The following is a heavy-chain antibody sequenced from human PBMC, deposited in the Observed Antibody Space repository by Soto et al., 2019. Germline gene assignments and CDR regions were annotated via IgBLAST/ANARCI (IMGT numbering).Heavy chain of an antibody. CDR3: ARERKFDFWRKGLDV. D-gene: IGHD3-3*01. V-gene: IGHV1-8*01. Sequence: GASVKVSCKASGYTFTTYDINWVRQAPGQGLEWLGWMDPNSGSTGYAQNFQGRITMTRNISRNTAHMELSNLQSEDTAVYYCARERKFDFWRKGLDVWGQGTTVTSP. CDR1: GYTFTTYD. CDR2: MDPNSGST. J-gene: IGHJ6*02.